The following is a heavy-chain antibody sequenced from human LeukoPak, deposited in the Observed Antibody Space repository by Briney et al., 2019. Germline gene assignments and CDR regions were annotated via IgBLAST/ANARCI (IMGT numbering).Heavy chain of an antibody. CDR2: IYYSGST. J-gene: IGHJ5*02. V-gene: IGHV4-59*01. Sequence: SETLSLTCTVSGGSLSSYYWSWIRQPPGQGLEWIGYIYYSGSTNYNPSLKSRVTISVDTSKNQFSLKLSSVTAADTAVYYCARIDRRYSGYSNWFDPWGQGTLVTVSS. D-gene: IGHD5-12*01. CDR3: ARIDRRYSGYSNWFDP. CDR1: GGSLSSYY.